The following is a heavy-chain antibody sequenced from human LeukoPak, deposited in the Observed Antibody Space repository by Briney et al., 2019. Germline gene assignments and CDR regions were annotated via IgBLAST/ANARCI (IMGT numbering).Heavy chain of an antibody. CDR3: ARGGTYGDY. D-gene: IGHD3-10*01. V-gene: IGHV4-59*01. Sequence: PSETLSLTCTVSGGSIGGYYWSWIRQPPGKGLEWIGYIYYSGTTNYNPSLKSRITISVDTSKNRFSLNLSSVTAADTAVYYCARGGTYGDYWGQGTLVTVSS. CDR1: GGSIGGYY. J-gene: IGHJ4*02. CDR2: IYYSGTT.